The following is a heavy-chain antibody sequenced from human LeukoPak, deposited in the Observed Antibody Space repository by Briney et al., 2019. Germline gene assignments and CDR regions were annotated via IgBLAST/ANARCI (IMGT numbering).Heavy chain of an antibody. D-gene: IGHD2-15*01. V-gene: IGHV1-3*04. J-gene: IGHJ4*02. CDR3: ARETFGGSRPSDY. CDR2: INTGSGNT. Sequence: TGGSLRLSCAASGFSFSSYGMHWVRQAPGKGLEWVGWINTGSGNTKYSQKFQGRVTITRDTSANTAYMELTSLRSEDTAVYFCARETFGGSRPSDYWGQGALVTVSS. CDR1: GFSFSSYG.